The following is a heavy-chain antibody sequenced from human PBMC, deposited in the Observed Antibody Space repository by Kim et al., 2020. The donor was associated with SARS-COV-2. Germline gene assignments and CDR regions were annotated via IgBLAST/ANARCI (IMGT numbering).Heavy chain of an antibody. J-gene: IGHJ4*02. V-gene: IGHV3-21*01. D-gene: IGHD3-22*01. CDR3: ARDRSPYDSSGYCFDY. Sequence: SVKGRFTISRDNAKNSLYLQMNSLRAEDTAVYYCARDRSPYDSSGYCFDYWGQGTLVTVSS.